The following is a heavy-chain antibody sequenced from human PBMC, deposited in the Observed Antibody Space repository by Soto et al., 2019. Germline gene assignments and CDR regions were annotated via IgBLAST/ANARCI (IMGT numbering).Heavy chain of an antibody. CDR1: GFTFSSYG. J-gene: IGHJ3*02. V-gene: IGHV3-33*01. CDR2: IWYDGSNK. Sequence: HPGGSLRRSCAASGFTFSSYGMHWVRQAPGKGLEWVAVIWYDGSNKYYADSVKGRFTISRDNSKNTLYLQMNSLRAEDTAVYYCARDISGSYRGKACEIWGQGTMVTVSS. CDR3: ARDISGSYRGKACEI. D-gene: IGHD1-26*01.